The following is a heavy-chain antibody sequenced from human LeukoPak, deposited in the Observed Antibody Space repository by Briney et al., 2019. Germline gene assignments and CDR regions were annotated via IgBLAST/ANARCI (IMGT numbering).Heavy chain of an antibody. D-gene: IGHD6-19*01. CDR3: ASRYSSGWRRGFDP. V-gene: IGHV1-69*01. J-gene: IGHJ5*02. Sequence: ASVKVSCKASGGTFSSYAISWVRQAPGQGLEWMGGIIPIFGTATCAQKFQGRVTITADESTSPAYMGLSSLRSEDTAVYYCASRYSSGWRRGFDPWGQGTLVTVSS. CDR1: GGTFSSYA. CDR2: IIPIFGTA.